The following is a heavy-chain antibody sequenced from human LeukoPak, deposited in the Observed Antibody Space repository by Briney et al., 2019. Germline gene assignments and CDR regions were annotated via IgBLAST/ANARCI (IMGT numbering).Heavy chain of an antibody. CDR1: GFTFSSYG. D-gene: IGHD2-2*01. CDR3: AARYCISATCYLAYDAFDI. CDR2: IRYDGSNK. Sequence: GGSLRLSCAASGFTFSSYGMHWVRQAPGKGLEWVAFIRYDGSNKYYADSVKGRFTISRDNSKNTLYLQMNSLRAEDTAVYYCAARYCISATCYLAYDAFDIWGQGTMVTVSS. V-gene: IGHV3-30*02. J-gene: IGHJ3*02.